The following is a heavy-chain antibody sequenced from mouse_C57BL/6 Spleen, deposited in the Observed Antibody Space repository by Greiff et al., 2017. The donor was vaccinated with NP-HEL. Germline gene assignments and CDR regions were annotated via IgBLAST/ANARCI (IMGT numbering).Heavy chain of an antibody. D-gene: IGHD2-5*01. CDR1: GFTFTDYY. V-gene: IGHV7-3*01. Sequence: EVQGVESGGGLVQPGGSLSLSCAASGFTFTDYYMSWVRQPPGKALEWLGFIRNKANGYTTEYSASVKGRFTISRDNSQSILYLQMNALRAEDSATYYCASHYSHYEGGAMDDWGQGTSVTVSS. CDR3: ASHYSHYEGGAMDD. J-gene: IGHJ4*01. CDR2: IRNKANGYTT.